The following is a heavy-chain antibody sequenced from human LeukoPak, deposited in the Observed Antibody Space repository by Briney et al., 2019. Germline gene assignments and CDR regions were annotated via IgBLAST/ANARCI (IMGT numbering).Heavy chain of an antibody. V-gene: IGHV4-38-2*02. J-gene: IGHJ5*02. CDR2: IYYSRST. CDR3: ARDLGGGYGTWFDP. D-gene: IGHD3-16*01. Sequence: SETLSLTCAVPGYSISSGYYWGCIRQPPGKGLEWIGYIYYSRSTNYNLSLKSRVTISLDTSKNQFSLNLSSVTAADTAVYYCARDLGGGYGTWFDPWGQGPLVIVSS. CDR1: GYSISSGYY.